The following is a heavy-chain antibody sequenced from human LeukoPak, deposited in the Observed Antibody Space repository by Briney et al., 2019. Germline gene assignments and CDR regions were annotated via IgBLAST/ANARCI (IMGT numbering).Heavy chain of an antibody. CDR3: ASPSGKGSYDISTGYSLSYGMDV. CDR2: INPSGGST. Sequence: GASVKVACKASGYTFTSYYMHWVRQAPGQGLEWMGIINPSGGSTSYAQKFQGRVTMTRDTSTSTVYMELSSLRSEDTAVYYCASPSGKGSYDISTGYSLSYGMDVWGQGTTVTVSS. CDR1: GYTFTSYY. J-gene: IGHJ6*02. V-gene: IGHV1-46*01. D-gene: IGHD3-9*01.